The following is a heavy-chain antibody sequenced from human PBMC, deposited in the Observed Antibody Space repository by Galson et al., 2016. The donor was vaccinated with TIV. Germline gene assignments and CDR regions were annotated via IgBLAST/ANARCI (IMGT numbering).Heavy chain of an antibody. CDR1: GYSFTNSY. D-gene: IGHD3-22*01. V-gene: IGHV5-51*03. CDR3: ARVVTSTRPFDY. CDR2: IYPGDSDT. Sequence: QSGAEVKKPGESLKISCKGSGYSFTNSYIAWVRQMPGKGLEWMAIIYPGDSDTRYSPSFQGQVTISADKSIRTAYLQWSSLKASDTAMHFCARVVTSTRPFDYWGQGNLVTVSS. J-gene: IGHJ4*02.